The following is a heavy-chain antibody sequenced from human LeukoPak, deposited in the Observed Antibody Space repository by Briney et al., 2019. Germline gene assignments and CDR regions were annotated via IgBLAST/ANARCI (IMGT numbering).Heavy chain of an antibody. CDR3: ARAPHRNLLLNYDYVFDY. J-gene: IGHJ4*02. Sequence: ASVKASCKASRYTFTSYDINWVRQASGQGLEWMGWMNPNSGNTDYAQKFQGRVTFTRDTSITTAYMELSSLGSEDTAVYYCARAPHRNLLLNYDYVFDYWGQGTLVTVSS. CDR2: MNPNSGNT. D-gene: IGHD3-16*01. CDR1: RYTFTSYD. V-gene: IGHV1-8*03.